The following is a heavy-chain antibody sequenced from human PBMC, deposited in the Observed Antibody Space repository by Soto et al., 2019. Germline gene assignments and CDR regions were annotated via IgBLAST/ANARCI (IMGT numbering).Heavy chain of an antibody. D-gene: IGHD3-3*01. CDR3: ARFLSAAHGQYYYYYYGMDV. Sequence: PSHTLSLTCAISGDSVSSNSAAWNWIRQSPSRGLEWLGRTYYRSKWYNDYAVSVKSRITINPDTSKNQFSLQLNSVTPEDTAVYYCARFLSAAHGQYYYYYYGMDVWGQGTTVTVSS. CDR1: GDSVSSNSAA. J-gene: IGHJ6*02. V-gene: IGHV6-1*01. CDR2: TYYRSKWYN.